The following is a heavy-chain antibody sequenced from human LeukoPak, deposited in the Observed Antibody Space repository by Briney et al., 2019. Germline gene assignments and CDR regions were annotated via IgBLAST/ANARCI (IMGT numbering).Heavy chain of an antibody. D-gene: IGHD5-12*01. CDR1: GFTFSSYA. V-gene: IGHV3-64D*06. J-gene: IGHJ4*02. CDR2: ISSNGGST. CDR3: VKDRVATIRGDFDY. Sequence: PGGSLRLSCSASGFTFSSYAMYWVRQAPGKGLEYVSAISSNGGSTYYADSVKGRFTISRDNSKNTLYLQMSSLRAEDTAVYYCVKDRVATIRGDFDYWGQGTLVTVSS.